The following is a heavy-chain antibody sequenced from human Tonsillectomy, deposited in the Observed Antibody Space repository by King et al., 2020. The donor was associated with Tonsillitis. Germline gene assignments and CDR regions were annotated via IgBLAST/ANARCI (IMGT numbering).Heavy chain of an antibody. CDR3: ASAAMILYSPCGDFDI. V-gene: IGHV2-5*01. D-gene: IGHD2-8*01. CDR1: GFSLSTSGVG. CDR2: IYWNDDK. J-gene: IGHJ3*02. Sequence: TLQESGPTLVKPPQTLTLTCTFSGFSLSTSGVGVGWIRQPPGKALEWLALIYWNDDKRYSPSLKSRLTITKDTSKNQVVLTMTNMDPVDTATYYCASAAMILYSPCGDFDIWGQATMVTVSS.